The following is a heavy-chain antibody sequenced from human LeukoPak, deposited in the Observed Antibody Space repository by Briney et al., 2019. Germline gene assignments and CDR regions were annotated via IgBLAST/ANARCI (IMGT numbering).Heavy chain of an antibody. CDR2: VYYSGST. J-gene: IGHJ4*02. CDR1: GGSISTYY. D-gene: IGHD3-22*01. CDR3: ARGDYYDSSGQVFDY. V-gene: IGHV4-59*12. Sequence: SETLSLTCTVSGGSISTYYWSWIRQPPGKGLEWIGYVYYSGSTNYNPSLMGRVTMSVDTSKKQFSLKLSSVTTADTAVYYCARGDYYDSSGQVFDYWGQGTLVTVSS.